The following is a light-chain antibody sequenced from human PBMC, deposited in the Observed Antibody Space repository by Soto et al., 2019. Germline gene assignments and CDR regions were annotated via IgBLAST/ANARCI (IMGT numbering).Light chain of an antibody. CDR1: NIGSKR. CDR2: NEN. V-gene: IGLV3-21*02. J-gene: IGLJ2*01. Sequence: SYELTQPPSVSVAPGQTARVTCGGNNIGSKRVHWYQQKPGQAPVLVVYNENDRPSGIPERFSGSKSGNTATLTFSRVQAGDEADYYCQVWDSGSDLPVVFGGGTKLTVL. CDR3: QVWDSGSDLPVV.